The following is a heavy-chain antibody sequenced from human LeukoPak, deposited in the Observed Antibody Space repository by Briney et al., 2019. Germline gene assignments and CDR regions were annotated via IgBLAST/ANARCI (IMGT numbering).Heavy chain of an antibody. CDR3: ARVGGPAWYSSSCSYYFDY. CDR1: GGSISSYY. CDR2: IYTSGST. V-gene: IGHV4-4*07. D-gene: IGHD6-13*01. Sequence: KSSETLSLTCTVSGGSISSYYWSWIRQPAWKGLEWIGRIYTSGSTNYNPSLKSRVTISVDTSKNQFSLKLSSVTAADTAVYYCARVGGPAWYSSSCSYYFDYWGQGTLVTVTS. J-gene: IGHJ4*02.